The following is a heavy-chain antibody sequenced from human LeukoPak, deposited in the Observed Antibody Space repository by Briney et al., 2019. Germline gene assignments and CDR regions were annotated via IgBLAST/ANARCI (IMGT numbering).Heavy chain of an antibody. CDR3: DSRPRY. J-gene: IGHJ4*02. Sequence: GGSLRLSCVGSGLTFSSYDMNWVRQAPGKGLEWISYISNSGNTIYYADSVKGRFTISRDNAKNSLYLQMNSLRAEDTAVYYCDSRPRYWGQGTLVTVSS. V-gene: IGHV3-48*03. D-gene: IGHD2-15*01. CDR2: ISNSGNTI. CDR1: GLTFSSYD.